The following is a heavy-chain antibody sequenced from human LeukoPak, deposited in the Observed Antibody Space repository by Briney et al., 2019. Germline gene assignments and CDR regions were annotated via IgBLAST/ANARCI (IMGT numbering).Heavy chain of an antibody. J-gene: IGHJ4*02. CDR3: ARGDDILTGYDY. CDR2: IYYSGST. D-gene: IGHD3-9*01. V-gene: IGHV4-59*01. Sequence: PSETLSLTCTVSGGSISSYYWSWIRQPPGKGLEWIGYIYYSGSTNYNPSLKSRVTISVDTSKNQFPLKLSSVTAADTAVYYCARGDDILTGYDYWGQGTLVTVSS. CDR1: GGSISSYY.